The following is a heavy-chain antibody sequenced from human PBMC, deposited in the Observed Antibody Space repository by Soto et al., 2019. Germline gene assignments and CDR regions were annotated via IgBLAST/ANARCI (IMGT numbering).Heavy chain of an antibody. J-gene: IGHJ4*02. V-gene: IGHV1-24*01. CDR2: FDPEDGET. CDR3: PTDGAYSSGWYPFDY. CDR1: GYTLTELS. Sequence: ASVKVSCKVSGYTLTELSMHWVRQAPGKGLEWMGGFDPEDGETIYAQKFQGRVTMTEDTSTDTAYMELSSLRSEDTAVYYCPTDGAYSSGWYPFDYWGQGTLVTVSS. D-gene: IGHD6-19*01.